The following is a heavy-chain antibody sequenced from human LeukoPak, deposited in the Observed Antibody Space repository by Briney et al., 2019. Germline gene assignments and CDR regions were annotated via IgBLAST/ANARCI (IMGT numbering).Heavy chain of an antibody. J-gene: IGHJ4*02. V-gene: IGHV3-23*01. D-gene: IGHD2-8*01. CDR1: GFTFSSYP. CDR3: ARGGLSSRVFY. CDR2: ITGGGGTT. Sequence: GGSLRLSCAASGFTFSSYPMNWVRQAPGKGLEWVAAITGGGGTTKYADSVKGRSTISRDNSENTLYLQTNSLRAEDTAVYYCARGGLSSRVFYWGQGTLVTVSS.